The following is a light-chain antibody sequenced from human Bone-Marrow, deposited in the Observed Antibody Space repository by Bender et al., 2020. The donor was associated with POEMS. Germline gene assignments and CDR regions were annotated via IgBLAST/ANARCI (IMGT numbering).Light chain of an antibody. CDR1: SSNIGNHG. J-gene: IGLJ3*02. V-gene: IGLV1-36*01. CDR3: SAWDDSLRGWV. CDR2: YDY. Sequence: QSVVTQPPSLSEAPRQRVTISCSGSSSNIGNHGVNWYQQPPGEAPKLLIYYDYLLTLGVSDRFSASKSGTSASLAISELQSEDGALYYCSAWDDSLRGWVFGGGTKLTVL.